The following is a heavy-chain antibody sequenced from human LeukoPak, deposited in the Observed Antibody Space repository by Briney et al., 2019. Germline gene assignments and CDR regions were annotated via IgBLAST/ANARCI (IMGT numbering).Heavy chain of an antibody. Sequence: PGGSLRLSCAASGFTFSSYGMHWVRRAPGKGLEWVAVISYDGGKKYYADSVKGRFTISRDNSKNTLDLQMSSLRAEDTAVYYSVARRIAAAGYGLDYWGQGTLVSVSS. D-gene: IGHD6-13*01. CDR1: GFTFSSYG. J-gene: IGHJ4*02. CDR2: ISYDGGKK. V-gene: IGHV3-30*03. CDR3: VARRIAAAGYGLDY.